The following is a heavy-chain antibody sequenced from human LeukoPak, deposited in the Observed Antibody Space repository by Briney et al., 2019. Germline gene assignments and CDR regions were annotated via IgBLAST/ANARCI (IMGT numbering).Heavy chain of an antibody. D-gene: IGHD6-19*01. V-gene: IGHV3-30*18. CDR3: AKVTLGGAVAGLFDY. J-gene: IGHJ4*02. Sequence: PGGSLRLSCAASGFTFSSYGMHWVRQAPGKGLEWVAVISYDGSNKYYADSVKGRFTISRDNSKNTLYLQMNSLRAEDTAVYYCAKVTLGGAVAGLFDYWGQGTLVTVSS. CDR2: ISYDGSNK. CDR1: GFTFSSYG.